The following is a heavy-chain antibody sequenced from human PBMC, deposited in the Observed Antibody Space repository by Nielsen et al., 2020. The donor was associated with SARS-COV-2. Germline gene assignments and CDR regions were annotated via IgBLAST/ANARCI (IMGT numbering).Heavy chain of an antibody. D-gene: IGHD6-13*01. V-gene: IGHV3-23*01. CDR1: GFPFTNYG. CDR3: AASKSGYYFDL. Sequence: LKISCAASGFPFTNYGMTWVRQDPGKGLEWVSTISASGSSTFYTDSVKGRFTISRDSFKNTLYLQMNSLRAEDTAVYYCAASKSGYYFDLWGQGTLVTVSS. CDR2: ISASGSST. J-gene: IGHJ4*02.